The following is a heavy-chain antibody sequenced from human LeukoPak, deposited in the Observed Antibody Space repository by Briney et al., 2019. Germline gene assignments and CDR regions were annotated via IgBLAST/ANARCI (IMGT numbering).Heavy chain of an antibody. V-gene: IGHV4-39*02. D-gene: IGHD6-19*01. CDR2: IYYSGST. CDR3: ARRREQWLWASYYFDY. J-gene: IGHJ4*02. CDR1: GGSISGSSYY. Sequence: SETLSLTCTVSGGSISGSSYYWGWIRQPPGKGLEWIGSIYYSGSTYYNPSLKSRVTISVDTSKNHFSLKLNSVTAADTAVYFCARRREQWLWASYYFDYWGQGTLVTVSS.